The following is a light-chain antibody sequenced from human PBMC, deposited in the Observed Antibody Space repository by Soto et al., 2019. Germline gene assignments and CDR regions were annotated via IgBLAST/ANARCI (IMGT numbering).Light chain of an antibody. Sequence: DIPLTQSPSFLSASVGDRVTITCRASQGISSYLAWYQQKPGKAPKLLIYAVSTLHSGVPSRFSGSGSGTEFTLTISSLQPEDFATYYCQQLHSFPRTFGPGTKVDIK. CDR3: QQLHSFPRT. V-gene: IGKV1-9*01. CDR1: QGISSY. J-gene: IGKJ3*01. CDR2: AVS.